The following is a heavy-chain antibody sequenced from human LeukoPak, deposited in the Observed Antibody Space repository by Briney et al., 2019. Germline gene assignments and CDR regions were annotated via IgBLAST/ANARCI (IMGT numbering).Heavy chain of an antibody. V-gene: IGHV3-66*01. CDR3: ARDRVYYYDSSGYYPDAFDI. Sequence: GGSLRLSCAAAGFTVSSNYMSWVRQAPGKGLEWVPVIYSGGSTYYADSVKGRFTISRDNSKNTLYLQMNSLRAEDTAVYYCARDRVYYYDSSGYYPDAFDIWGQGTMVTVSS. J-gene: IGHJ3*02. CDR1: GFTVSSNY. CDR2: IYSGGST. D-gene: IGHD3-22*01.